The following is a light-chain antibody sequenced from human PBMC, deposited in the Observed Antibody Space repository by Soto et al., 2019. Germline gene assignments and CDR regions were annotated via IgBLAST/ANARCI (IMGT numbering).Light chain of an antibody. V-gene: IGKV3-15*01. CDR2: GAS. CDR1: RSINSN. J-gene: IGKJ1*01. CDR3: QQYNNWWT. Sequence: VMTQSPATLSVSPGERATLSCTASRSINSNLAWYQQRPGQAPRLLIYGASTRATGIPARFSGSGSGTEFTLTISSLQSEDFAVYYCQQYNNWWTFGQGTKVEIK.